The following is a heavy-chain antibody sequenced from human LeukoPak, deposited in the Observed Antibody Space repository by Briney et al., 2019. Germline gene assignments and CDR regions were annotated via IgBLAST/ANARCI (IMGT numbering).Heavy chain of an antibody. J-gene: IGHJ4*02. V-gene: IGHV3-21*01. CDR3: ARELLPGAFDY. D-gene: IGHD3-10*01. CDR2: ISSSSSYI. Sequence: GGSLRLSCAASGFTFSSYSMNWVRQDPGTGLEGVSSISSSSSYIYYADSVKGRFTISRDNAKNSLYLQMNSLRAEDTAVYYCARELLPGAFDYWGQGTLVTVSS. CDR1: GFTFSSYS.